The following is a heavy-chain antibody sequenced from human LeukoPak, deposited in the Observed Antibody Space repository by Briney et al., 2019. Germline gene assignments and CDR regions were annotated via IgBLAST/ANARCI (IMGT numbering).Heavy chain of an antibody. V-gene: IGHV3-23*01. CDR1: GFTFSSYG. D-gene: IGHD6-13*01. J-gene: IGHJ5*02. CDR3: AKDPRAAAAPNWFDP. CDR2: ISGSGGST. Sequence: PGGTLRLSCAASGFTFSSYGMSWVRQAPGKGLEWVSAISGSGGSTYYADSVKGRFTISRDNSKNTLYLQMNSLRAEDTAVYYCAKDPRAAAAPNWFDPWGQGTLVTVSS.